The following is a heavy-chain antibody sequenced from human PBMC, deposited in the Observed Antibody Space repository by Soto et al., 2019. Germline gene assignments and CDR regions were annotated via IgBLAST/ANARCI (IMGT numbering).Heavy chain of an antibody. CDR1: GFTFSSYA. Sequence: EVQLLESGGGLVQPGGSLRLSCAASGFTFSSYAMSWVRQAPGKGLEWVSAISGSGGSTYYADSVKGRFTISRDNSKNPLYLHRTSLGSEDTAVYYCAKEYLVAVAAYFDYWGQGTLVTVSS. CDR2: ISGSGGST. V-gene: IGHV3-23*01. CDR3: AKEYLVAVAAYFDY. J-gene: IGHJ4*02. D-gene: IGHD6-19*01.